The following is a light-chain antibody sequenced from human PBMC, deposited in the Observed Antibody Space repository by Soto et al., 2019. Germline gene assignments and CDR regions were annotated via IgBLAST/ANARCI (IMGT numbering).Light chain of an antibody. Sequence: QSALTQPASVSGSPGQSITISCTGTSSDVGSYDSLYQQHPGKATKLMVYEGSKRPSGVSNRFSDSKSGNTASLTLSGLQSEGEDYYHCCACARSRVVFGGGTKVTVL. V-gene: IGLV2-23*01. J-gene: IGLJ2*01. CDR2: EGS. CDR3: CACARSRVV. CDR1: SSDVGSYD.